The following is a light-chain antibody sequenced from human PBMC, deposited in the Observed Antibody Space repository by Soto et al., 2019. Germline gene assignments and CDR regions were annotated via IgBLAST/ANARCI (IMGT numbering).Light chain of an antibody. CDR2: EVS. V-gene: IGLV2-14*01. CDR3: SSYTSSSSVV. J-gene: IGLJ2*01. CDR1: SSDVGGYNY. Sequence: QSALTQPASVSGSPGQSITISCTGTSSDVGGYNYVSWYQQHPGKVPKVLIYEVSVRPSGVSNRFSGSKSGNMASLTISGLQAEDEADYYCSSYTSSSSVVFGGGTKLT.